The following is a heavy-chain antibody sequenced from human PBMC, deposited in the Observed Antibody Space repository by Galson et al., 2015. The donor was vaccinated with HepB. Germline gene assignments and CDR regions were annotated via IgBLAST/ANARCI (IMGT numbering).Heavy chain of an antibody. Sequence: SLRLSCAASGFTFSSYWMHWVRQAPGKGLVWVSRINSDGSSTSYADSVKGRFIISRGNAKNTLYLQMNSLRAEDTAVYNCARVLDYGGNSGAGYWGQGTLVTVSS. D-gene: IGHD4-23*01. V-gene: IGHV3-74*01. J-gene: IGHJ4*02. CDR1: GFTFSSYW. CDR2: INSDGSST. CDR3: ARVLDYGGNSGAGY.